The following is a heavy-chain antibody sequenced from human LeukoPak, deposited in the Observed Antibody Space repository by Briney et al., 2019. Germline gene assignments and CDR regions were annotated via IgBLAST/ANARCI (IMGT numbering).Heavy chain of an antibody. J-gene: IGHJ5*02. D-gene: IGHD1-7*01. CDR3: ARGYHWNCGWFDP. CDR1: SDSIGNYY. Sequence: SETLSLTCTVSSDSIGNYYWTWIRQSPGKRLEWLGYYSSTGDSEYNPSLKSRVTMSVDMSKNQFSLKLTSVTAADTAVYFCARGYHWNCGWFDPWGQGTLVTVSS. CDR2: YSSTGDS. V-gene: IGHV4-59*01.